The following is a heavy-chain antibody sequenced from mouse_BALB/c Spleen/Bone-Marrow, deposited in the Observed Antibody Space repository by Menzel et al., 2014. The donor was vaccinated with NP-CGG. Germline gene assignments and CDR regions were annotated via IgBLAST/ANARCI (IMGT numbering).Heavy chain of an antibody. CDR2: IDPANGNT. CDR3: ARYYYGSSLFAY. D-gene: IGHD1-1*01. V-gene: IGHV14-3*02. Sequence: VQLQQSGAELVKPGASVKLSCTASGFNIKDTYMYWVKQRPEQGLEWIGRIDPANGNTKYDPKFQDKATITADTSSNTAYLQLSSLTSEDTADYYCARYYYGSSLFAYWGQGTLVTVSA. J-gene: IGHJ3*01. CDR1: GFNIKDTY.